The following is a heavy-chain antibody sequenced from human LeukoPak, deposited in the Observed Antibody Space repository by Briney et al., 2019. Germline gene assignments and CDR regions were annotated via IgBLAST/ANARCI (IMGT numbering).Heavy chain of an antibody. Sequence: SETLSLTCTVSGGSINSYYWSWIRQPPGKGLEWIGYIYYSGSTNYNPSLKSRVTISVDTSKNQFSLKLSSVTAADTAVYYCARVSPIVVVTATTHAFDIWGQGTMVTVSS. J-gene: IGHJ3*02. CDR1: GGSINSYY. V-gene: IGHV4-59*01. CDR2: IYYSGST. CDR3: ARVSPIVVVTATTHAFDI. D-gene: IGHD2-21*02.